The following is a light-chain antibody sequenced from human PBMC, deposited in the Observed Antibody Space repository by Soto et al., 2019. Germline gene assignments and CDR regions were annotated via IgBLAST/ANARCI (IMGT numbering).Light chain of an antibody. CDR3: QQYGSSFWT. CDR2: GAS. Sequence: EIVMTQSPATLSVSPGERATLSCRASQSVSSNLAWYQQKPGQAPRLLIYGASTRATGIPARFSGSGSGTEFTLTIRSLQSEDCAVYYCQQYGSSFWTFGQGTKVEIK. J-gene: IGKJ1*01. V-gene: IGKV3-15*01. CDR1: QSVSSN.